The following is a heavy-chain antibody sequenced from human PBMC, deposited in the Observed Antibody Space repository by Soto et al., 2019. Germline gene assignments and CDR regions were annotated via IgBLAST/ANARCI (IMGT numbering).Heavy chain of an antibody. V-gene: IGHV4-34*01. CDR2: INHSGST. CDR3: ARGRYSSSWYRVNYYYYYGMDV. J-gene: IGHJ6*02. Sequence: SETLSLTCAVYGGSFSGYYWSWIRQPPGKGLEWIGEINHSGSTNHNPSLKSRVTISVDTSKNQFSLKLSSVTAADTAVYYCARGRYSSSWYRVNYYYYYGMDVWGQGTTVTVSS. CDR1: GGSFSGYY. D-gene: IGHD6-13*01.